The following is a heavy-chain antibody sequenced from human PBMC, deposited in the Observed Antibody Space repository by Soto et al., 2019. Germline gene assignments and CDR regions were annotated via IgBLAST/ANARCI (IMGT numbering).Heavy chain of an antibody. CDR1: GYSFSSLC. CDR3: ARHRRDLPFDS. Sequence: GESLKISCQGSGYSFSSLCIGWVRQMPGRGLEWMGIIYPGDSETRYSPSFQGQVTMSADKSFNTAFLQWTSLKASDSAMYYCARHRRDLPFDSWGQGTLVTVSS. V-gene: IGHV5-51*01. J-gene: IGHJ4*02. CDR2: IYPGDSET.